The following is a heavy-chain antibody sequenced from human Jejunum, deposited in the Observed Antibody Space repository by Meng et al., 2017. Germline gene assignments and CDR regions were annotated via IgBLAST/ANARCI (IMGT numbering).Heavy chain of an antibody. D-gene: IGHD6-13*01. V-gene: IGHV4-4*02. J-gene: IGHJ5*02. Sequence: AQLQGAGPGLVKPSGTRSPTCAVSGASISDSNWWSWVRQPPGKGLEWIGEIYHTGTPNYNPSLKSRVTMSLDKSKNQFSLELTSVTAADTAVYYCARDLLGPAIAATGWFDPWGQGTLVTVSS. CDR2: IYHTGTP. CDR3: ARDLLGPAIAATGWFDP. CDR1: GASISDSNW.